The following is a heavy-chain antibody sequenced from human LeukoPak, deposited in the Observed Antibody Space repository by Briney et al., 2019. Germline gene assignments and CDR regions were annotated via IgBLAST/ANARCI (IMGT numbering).Heavy chain of an antibody. CDR1: GFTFDDYA. D-gene: IGHD2-21*02. J-gene: IGHJ2*01. Sequence: GRSLRLSCAAFGFTFDDYAMHWVRQAPGKGLEWVSGISYNSDTIGYADSVKGRFTISRDNAKNSLYLQMNSRRAEDTALYCCAKDYCSGDCYSGWYFDLWGRGTLITVSS. CDR2: ISYNSDTI. CDR3: AKDYCSGDCYSGWYFDL. V-gene: IGHV3-9*01.